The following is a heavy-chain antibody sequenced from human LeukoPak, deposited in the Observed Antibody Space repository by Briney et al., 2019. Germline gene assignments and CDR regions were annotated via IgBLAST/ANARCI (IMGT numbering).Heavy chain of an antibody. Sequence: SETLSLTCTVSGGSISSGGYYWSWFRQPPGKGLEWIGYIYHSGSTYYNPFLKSRVTISVDRSKNQFSLKLSSVTAADTAVYYCARGRYCSSTSCYTGFDYWGQGTLVTVSS. CDR3: ARGRYCSSTSCYTGFDY. CDR2: IYHSGST. CDR1: GGSISSGGYY. V-gene: IGHV4-30-2*01. J-gene: IGHJ4*02. D-gene: IGHD2-2*02.